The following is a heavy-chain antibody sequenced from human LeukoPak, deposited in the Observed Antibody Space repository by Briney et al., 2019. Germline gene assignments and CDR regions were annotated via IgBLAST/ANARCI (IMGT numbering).Heavy chain of an antibody. J-gene: IGHJ4*02. V-gene: IGHV3-33*05. CDR3: AKPPYGRDVYNYFDY. CDR2: ISYGDTEK. Sequence: GRSLRLSCEPPGFTFSNYGFHWVRQPPGKGLEWVAFISYGDTEKQYADSAKGRFTISRDNSKNTLYLQMNSLRVEDTAVYYCAKPPYGRDVYNYFDYWGQGTPVTVSS. D-gene: IGHD5-24*01. CDR1: GFTFSNYG.